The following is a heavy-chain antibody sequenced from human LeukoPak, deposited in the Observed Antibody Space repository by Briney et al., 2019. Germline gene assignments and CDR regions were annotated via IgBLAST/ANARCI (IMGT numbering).Heavy chain of an antibody. V-gene: IGHV3-23*01. J-gene: IGHJ4*02. CDR1: GFTFSNSA. CDR3: AKEPHRIAVAGTFDY. Sequence: GGSLRLSCAASGFTFSNSAMSWVRQAPGKGLEWVSSISTSGDTAYYADSVKGRFTISRDNSKNTLYLQMNSLRAEDTAVYYCAKEPHRIAVAGTFDYWGQGTLVTVSS. CDR2: ISTSGDTA. D-gene: IGHD6-19*01.